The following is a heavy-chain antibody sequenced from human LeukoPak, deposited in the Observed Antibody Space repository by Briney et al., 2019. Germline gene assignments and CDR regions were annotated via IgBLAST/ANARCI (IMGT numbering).Heavy chain of an antibody. CDR1: GYSFTSYY. CDR2: INPSGGST. Sequence: ASVKVSCKASGYSFTSYYMHWVRQAPGQGLEWMGGINPSGGSTSYAQKFQGRLTMTRDTSTSTVYMELSSLRSEDTAVYYCARDRGEGYYFDYWGQGTLVTVSS. D-gene: IGHD3-10*01. CDR3: ARDRGEGYYFDY. V-gene: IGHV1-46*01. J-gene: IGHJ4*02.